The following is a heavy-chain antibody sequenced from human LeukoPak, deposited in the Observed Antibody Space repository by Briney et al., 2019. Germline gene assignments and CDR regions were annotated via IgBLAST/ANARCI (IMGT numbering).Heavy chain of an antibody. CDR3: ARDRGYFDY. J-gene: IGHJ4*02. D-gene: IGHD3-10*01. Sequence: GGSLRLSCAASGFTFSSYGMHWVRQAPGQGLEWVAFIRYDGYKKYYADSVKGRFTISRDNSKNTLYLQMNSLRAEDTAVYYCARDRGYFDYWGQGTLVTVSS. CDR2: IRYDGYKK. CDR1: GFTFSSYG. V-gene: IGHV3-30*02.